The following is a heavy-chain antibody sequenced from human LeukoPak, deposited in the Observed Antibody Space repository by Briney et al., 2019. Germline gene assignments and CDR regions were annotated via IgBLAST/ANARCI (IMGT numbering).Heavy chain of an antibody. CDR1: GFTFSNHF. Sequence: GESLRLSCSTSGFTFSNHFMHWVRQAPGKGLEYVSSIGPNGASTLYADSVKGRFTISRDNSKNALYLQLTSLRLEDTALYYCMKDLTVTWSFDYWGQGTLVTVSS. V-gene: IGHV3-64D*06. J-gene: IGHJ4*02. CDR3: MKDLTVTWSFDY. CDR2: IGPNGAST. D-gene: IGHD3-9*01.